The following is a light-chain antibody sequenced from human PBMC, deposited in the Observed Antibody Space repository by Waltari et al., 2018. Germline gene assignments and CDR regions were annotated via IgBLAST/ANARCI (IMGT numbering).Light chain of an antibody. J-gene: IGKJ5*01. CDR1: QNLNTF. Sequence: DIQMTQSPSTVSASLGDRVTITCRASQNLNTFLSWYQQKPGAVPNLLIYDASTLERGVPSRLRGSGSGTHFTLTISGLQPDDFATYYCQQYYDYPINFGQGTRL. V-gene: IGKV1-5*01. CDR3: QQYYDYPIN. CDR2: DAS.